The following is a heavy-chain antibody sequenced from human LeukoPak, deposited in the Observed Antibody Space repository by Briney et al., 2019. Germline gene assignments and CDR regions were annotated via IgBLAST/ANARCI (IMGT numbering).Heavy chain of an antibody. CDR1: GGTFSSYA. D-gene: IGHD3-22*01. CDR2: IIPIFGIA. J-gene: IGHJ4*02. CDR3: ARRHYDSSGYLDY. Sequence: APVKVSCKASGGTFSSYAISWVRQAPGQGLERMGRIIPIFGIANYAQKFQGRVTITADKSTSTAYMELSSLRSEDTAVYYCARRHYDSSGYLDYWGQGTLVTVSS. V-gene: IGHV1-69*04.